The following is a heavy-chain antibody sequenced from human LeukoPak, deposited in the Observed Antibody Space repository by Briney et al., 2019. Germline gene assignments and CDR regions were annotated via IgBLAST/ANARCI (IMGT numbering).Heavy chain of an antibody. D-gene: IGHD3-10*01. CDR2: ISGSGGRT. J-gene: IGHJ4*02. V-gene: IGHV3-23*01. CDR3: AKHLWRDLLWFGEGYYFGY. Sequence: GGSLRLSCAASGFTFSTYAMSWVRQAPGKGLEWVSGISGSGGRTYYADSVKGRFTISRDNSKNTLYLQMNSLRAEDTAVYYCAKHLWRDLLWFGEGYYFGYWGQGTLVTVSS. CDR1: GFTFSTYA.